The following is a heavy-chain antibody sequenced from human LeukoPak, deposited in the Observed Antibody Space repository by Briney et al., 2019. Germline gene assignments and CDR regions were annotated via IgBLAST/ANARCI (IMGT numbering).Heavy chain of an antibody. CDR2: MNPNSGNT. CDR3: ARDPILTGYQYFDY. CDR1: GYTFTSYD. J-gene: IGHJ4*02. V-gene: IGHV1-8*01. Sequence: ASVKLSCKASGYTFTSYDINWVRQATGQGLEWMGWMNPNSGNTGYAEKFQGRVTMTRNTSISTAYMELSSLRSEDTAVYYCARDPILTGYQYFDYWGQGTLVTVSS. D-gene: IGHD3-9*01.